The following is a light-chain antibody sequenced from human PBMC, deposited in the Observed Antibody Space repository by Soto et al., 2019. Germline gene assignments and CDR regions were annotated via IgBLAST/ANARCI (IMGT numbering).Light chain of an antibody. V-gene: IGKV3-20*01. Sequence: EVVFTQSPGTLSLSPGERATLSCRASQSVSSSYLVWHQQKPGQAPRLLIYAANRRSTVIPARFSVRGSGTDFTLTISRLEPEDFAVYYCQQYGSSPWTFGQGTKLDIK. J-gene: IGKJ1*01. CDR3: QQYGSSPWT. CDR1: QSVSSSY. CDR2: AAN.